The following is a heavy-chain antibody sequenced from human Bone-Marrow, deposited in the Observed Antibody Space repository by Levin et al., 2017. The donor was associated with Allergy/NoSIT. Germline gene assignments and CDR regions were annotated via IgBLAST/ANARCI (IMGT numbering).Heavy chain of an antibody. V-gene: IGHV4-59*01. Sequence: PSETLSLTCTVSGGSITNSYWSWIRQSPGKGLEWIGYVYHTGSANYNPSLKNRVTISVEMSKNQFSLRLTSVTSADTAVYYCTRGGNRPGPWGQGTRVTVSS. J-gene: IGHJ4*02. CDR3: TRGGNRPGP. CDR1: GGSITNSY. CDR2: VYHTGSA. D-gene: IGHD1-14*01.